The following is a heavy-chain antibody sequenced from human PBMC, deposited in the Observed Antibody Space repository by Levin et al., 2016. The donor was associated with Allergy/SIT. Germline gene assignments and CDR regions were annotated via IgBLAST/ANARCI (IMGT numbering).Heavy chain of an antibody. CDR3: AKDLGSSIPDYYYGMDV. D-gene: IGHD6-13*01. CDR2: ISYDGSNK. J-gene: IGHJ6*02. Sequence: VRQAPGKGLEWVAVISYDGSNKYYADSVKGRFTISRDNSKNTLYLQMNSLRAEDTAVYYCAKDLGSSIPDYYYGMDVWGQGTTVTVSS. V-gene: IGHV3-30*18.